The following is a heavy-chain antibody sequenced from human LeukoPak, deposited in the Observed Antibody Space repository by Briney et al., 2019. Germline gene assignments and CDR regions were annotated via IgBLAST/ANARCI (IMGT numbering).Heavy chain of an antibody. CDR1: DFTFSSYA. J-gene: IGHJ1*01. CDR3: AKAHDSSGYYKGYFQH. V-gene: IGHV3-23*01. Sequence: GGSLRLSCAASDFTFSSYAMSWVRQAPGKGLEWASAIGAGGISTYYAASVKGRFTISRDNSKNTLYLQMNSLRAEDTAVYYCAKAHDSSGYYKGYFQHWGQGTLVTVSS. CDR2: IGAGGIST. D-gene: IGHD3-22*01.